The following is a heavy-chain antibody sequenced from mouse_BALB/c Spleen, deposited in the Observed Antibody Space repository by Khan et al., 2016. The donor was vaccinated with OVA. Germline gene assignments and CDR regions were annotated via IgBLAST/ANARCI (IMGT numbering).Heavy chain of an antibody. CDR3: TRLAYYYDSEGFAY. Sequence: EVMLVESGGDFVKPGGSLKLSCAASGFTFSTYGMSWVRQTPDRRLEWVATVSTGGSYTYYPDSVKGRFTISRDNAKNTLFRQMSSLKSEDTAMFYCTRLAYYYDSEGFAYWGQGTLVTVSA. CDR1: GFTFSTYG. CDR2: VSTGGSYT. V-gene: IGHV5-6*01. J-gene: IGHJ3*01. D-gene: IGHD1-1*01.